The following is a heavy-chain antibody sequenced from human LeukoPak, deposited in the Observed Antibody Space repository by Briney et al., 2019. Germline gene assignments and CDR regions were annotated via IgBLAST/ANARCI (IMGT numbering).Heavy chain of an antibody. V-gene: IGHV3-48*03. D-gene: IGHD4-17*01. CDR1: GFNFSDYE. CDR3: ARGGTATYYFDH. CDR2: TSTGGRTV. Sequence: PGGSLRLSCAASGFNFSDYEMNWLRQAPGKGLEWLSYTSTGGRTVKYADSVKGRFTISRDNARSSLYLQMTNLRVEDTAVYFCARGGTATYYFDHWGQGILVAVSS. J-gene: IGHJ4*02.